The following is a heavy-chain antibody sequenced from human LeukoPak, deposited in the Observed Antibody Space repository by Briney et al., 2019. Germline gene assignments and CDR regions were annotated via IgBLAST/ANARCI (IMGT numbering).Heavy chain of an antibody. CDR2: INHSGNT. V-gene: IGHV4-34*01. CDR3: AREHDILGGFYHYCFYMDV. D-gene: IGHD3-9*01. Sequence: SETLSLTCSVYGGSFSGYYWSWIRQPPGKGLEWVGEINHSGNTNYNPSLKSRVTISLDTSKNQFSLNLTSVTAADTAVYYCAREHDILGGFYHYCFYMDVWGKGTTVTVSS. J-gene: IGHJ6*03. CDR1: GGSFSGYY.